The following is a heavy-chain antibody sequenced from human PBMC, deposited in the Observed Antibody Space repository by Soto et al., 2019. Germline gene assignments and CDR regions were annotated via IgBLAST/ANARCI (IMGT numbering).Heavy chain of an antibody. CDR2: INPSGDST. CDR1: GYTFTSYY. J-gene: IGHJ4*02. Sequence: QVQLVQSGAEVKKPGASVKVSCKASGYTFTSYYMHWVRQAPGQGLEWMGIINPSGDSTSYAQQFQGRVTMTRDTSTSTVYMELSSLRSEDTAVYYCARGITCGGVIPTPDYWGQGTLVTVSS. V-gene: IGHV1-46*01. CDR3: ARGITCGGVIPTPDY. D-gene: IGHD3-16*02.